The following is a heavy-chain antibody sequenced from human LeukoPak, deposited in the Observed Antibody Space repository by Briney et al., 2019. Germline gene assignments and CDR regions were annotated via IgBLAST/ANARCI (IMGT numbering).Heavy chain of an antibody. J-gene: IGHJ3*02. D-gene: IGHD2-15*01. CDR1: GFTFSSYG. CDR2: IWYDGSNK. V-gene: IGHV3-33*01. Sequence: PGRSLRLSCAASGFTFSSYGMLWVRQAPGNGLEGVAVIWYDGSNKYYEDFVKVPFTISRDNSKNTLYPKMKSLRAEDTAVYYCARDHRIVGYCSGGSCYSGAFDIWGQGTMVTVSS. CDR3: ARDHRIVGYCSGGSCYSGAFDI.